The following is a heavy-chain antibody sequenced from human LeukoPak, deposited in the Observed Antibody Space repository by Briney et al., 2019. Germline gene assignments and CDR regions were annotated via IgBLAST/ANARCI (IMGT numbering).Heavy chain of an antibody. CDR1: GFTFSSYA. CDR3: ARGLTRGFDP. J-gene: IGHJ5*02. D-gene: IGHD5-12*01. CDR2: ISYDGSNK. Sequence: GGSLRLSCAASGFTFSSYAMHWVRQAPGKGLEWVAVISYDGSNKYYADSVKGRFTISRDNSKNTLYLQMNSLRAEDTAIYYCARGLTRGFDPWGQGTLVTVSS. V-gene: IGHV3-30-3*01.